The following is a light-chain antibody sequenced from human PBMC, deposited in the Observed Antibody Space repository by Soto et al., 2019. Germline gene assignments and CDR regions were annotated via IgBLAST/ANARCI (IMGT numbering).Light chain of an antibody. V-gene: IGKV3-15*01. Sequence: EVVMTQSPATLSVSPGERATPSCRASQSARSSLGWYQQKPGQPPSLLIYDVSIRATGIPDRFSGRGSGTEFTLAISRLQSEDFAVYYCQQYNTWPLTFGGGTKVDIK. CDR1: QSARSS. J-gene: IGKJ4*01. CDR2: DVS. CDR3: QQYNTWPLT.